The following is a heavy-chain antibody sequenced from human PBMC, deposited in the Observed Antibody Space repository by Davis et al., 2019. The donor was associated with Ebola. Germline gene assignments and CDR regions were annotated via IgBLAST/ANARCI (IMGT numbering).Heavy chain of an antibody. CDR3: AKDKNYDFWSGYPHDAFDI. D-gene: IGHD3-3*01. CDR1: GFTFSDYY. J-gene: IGHJ3*02. CDR2: ISSNSTNK. Sequence: LKISCAASGFTFSDYYMSWIRQAPGKGPEWVSYISSNSTNKKYADSVKGRFTISRDDAKNSLYLQMNSLRAEDTAIYYCAKDKNYDFWSGYPHDAFDIWGQGTMVTVSS. V-gene: IGHV3-11*05.